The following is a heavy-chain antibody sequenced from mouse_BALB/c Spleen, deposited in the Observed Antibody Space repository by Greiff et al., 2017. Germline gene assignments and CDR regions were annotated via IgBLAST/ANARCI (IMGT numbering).Heavy chain of an antibody. CDR3: ARSWITVDY. V-gene: IGHV1-7*01. CDR1: GYTFTSYW. D-gene: IGHD2-4*01. Sequence: QVQLQQSGAELAKPGASVKMSCKASGYTFTSYWMHWVKQRPGQGLEWIGYINPSTGYTEYNQKFKDKATLTADKSSSTAYMQLSSLTSEDSAVYYCARSWITVDYWGQGTTLTVSS. J-gene: IGHJ2*01. CDR2: INPSTGYT.